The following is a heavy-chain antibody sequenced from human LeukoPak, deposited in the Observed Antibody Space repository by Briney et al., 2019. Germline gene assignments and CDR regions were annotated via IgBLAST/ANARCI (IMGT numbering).Heavy chain of an antibody. V-gene: IGHV3-30*18. CDR1: GFSFSSYG. CDR3: AKGRGGDYSYGSYYFDQ. CDR2: ISYDGSVK. D-gene: IGHD5-18*01. J-gene: IGHJ4*02. Sequence: GGSLRLSCAVSGFSFSSYGMHWVRQAPGKGLEWVAVISYDGSVKYYADSVKGRFTISRDNPKNTLYLQMNSLGAEDTAVYYCAKGRGGDYSYGSYYFDQWGQGTLVTVSS.